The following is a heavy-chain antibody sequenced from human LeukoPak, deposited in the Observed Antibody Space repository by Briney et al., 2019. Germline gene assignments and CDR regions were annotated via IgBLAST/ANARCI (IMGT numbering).Heavy chain of an antibody. CDR1: GYTFTSYG. V-gene: IGHV1-18*01. J-gene: IGHJ4*02. Sequence: ASVKVSCKASGYTFTSYGISWVRQAPGQGFEWMGWISAYNGNTNYAQKLQGRVTMTTDTSTSTAYMELRSLRSDDTAVYYCARVGGYADPPRELLQYYWGQGTLVTVSS. CDR3: ARVGGYADPPRELLQYY. D-gene: IGHD5-12*01. CDR2: ISAYNGNT.